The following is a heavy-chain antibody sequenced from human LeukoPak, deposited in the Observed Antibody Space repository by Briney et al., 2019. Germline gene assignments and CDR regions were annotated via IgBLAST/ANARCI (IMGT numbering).Heavy chain of an antibody. J-gene: IGHJ6*02. D-gene: IGHD3-16*01. CDR2: ISGSGGST. Sequence: GGSLRLSCAASGFTFSSYAMSWVRQAPGKGLEWVPAISGSGGSTYYADSVKGRFTISRDNSKNTLYLQMNSLRAEDTAVYYCAKDLGGLYYYYYGMDVWGQGTTVTVSS. V-gene: IGHV3-23*01. CDR3: AKDLGGLYYYYYGMDV. CDR1: GFTFSSYA.